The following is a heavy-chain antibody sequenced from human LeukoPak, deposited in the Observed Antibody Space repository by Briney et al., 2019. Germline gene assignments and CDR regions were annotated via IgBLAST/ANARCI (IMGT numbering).Heavy chain of an antibody. CDR1: GSSISSGYY. J-gene: IGHJ4*02. Sequence: SEPLSLTFTVSGSSISSGYYWGWIRQPPGKGLEWIGSIYYSGSTYYNPSLKSRVTISVDTSKNQFSLKLSSVTAADTAVYYCARLERIVVVTAIHYYFDYWGQGTLVTVSS. V-gene: IGHV4-38-2*02. CDR3: ARLERIVVVTAIHYYFDY. CDR2: IYYSGST. D-gene: IGHD2-21*02.